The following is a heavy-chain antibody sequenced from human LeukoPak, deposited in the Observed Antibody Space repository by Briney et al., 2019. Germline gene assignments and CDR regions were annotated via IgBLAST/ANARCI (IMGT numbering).Heavy chain of an antibody. CDR2: ISDNSNYI. CDR1: GFTFNTYS. Sequence: GGSLRLSCAASGFTFNTYSMNWVRQAPGKGLEWVSAISDNSNYIYYSDSVEGRFTISRDNAKNSLYLQMNSLRVEDTAVYSCANHFACGSTSCPPFDSWGQGTLVTVSS. J-gene: IGHJ4*02. D-gene: IGHD2-2*01. CDR3: ANHFACGSTSCPPFDS. V-gene: IGHV3-21*01.